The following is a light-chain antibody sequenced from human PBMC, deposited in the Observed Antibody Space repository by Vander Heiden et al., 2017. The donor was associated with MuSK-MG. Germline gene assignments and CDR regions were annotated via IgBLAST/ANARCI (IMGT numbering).Light chain of an antibody. CDR1: QSVSSD. Sequence: EILLTQSPATLSVSPGESATLSCRASQSVSSDLAWFQVKPGQAPRLIVYAASTRAIGSPARFSGSGSGTEFTLTISSLQSEDFAVYYCHQDNNWPWTFGQGTKVDIK. CDR3: HQDNNWPWT. V-gene: IGKV3-15*01. CDR2: AAS. J-gene: IGKJ1*01.